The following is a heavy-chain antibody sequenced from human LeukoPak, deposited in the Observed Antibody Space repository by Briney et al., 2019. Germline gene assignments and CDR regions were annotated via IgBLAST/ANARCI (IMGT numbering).Heavy chain of an antibody. J-gene: IGHJ4*02. CDR1: GLVFSSHT. Sequence: KAGRSLRVSCAASGLVFSSHTMNWVGQGPGKGLEWVSSISSSSTYIDYADSVKGRFTISRDNAKNSLYLQMSSLRAEDTAVYYCARDTGPFDYWGQGTLVTVSS. CDR2: ISSSSTYI. CDR3: ARDTGPFDY. V-gene: IGHV3-21*01.